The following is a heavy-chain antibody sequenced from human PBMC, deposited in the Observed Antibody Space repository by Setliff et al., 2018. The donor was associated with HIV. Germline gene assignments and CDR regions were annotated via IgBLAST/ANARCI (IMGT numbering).Heavy chain of an antibody. CDR2: IYYSGST. Sequence: SETLSLTCTVSGGSININNYYWGWIRQPPGKGLEWIGYIYYSGSTNYNPSLRSRVTISVDTSKNLFSLKLSSVTAADTAVYFCARGGAFCGRDSCYYLDYWGQGILVTVSS. V-gene: IGHV4-61*05. CDR1: GGSININNYY. D-gene: IGHD2-21*02. J-gene: IGHJ4*02. CDR3: ARGGAFCGRDSCYYLDY.